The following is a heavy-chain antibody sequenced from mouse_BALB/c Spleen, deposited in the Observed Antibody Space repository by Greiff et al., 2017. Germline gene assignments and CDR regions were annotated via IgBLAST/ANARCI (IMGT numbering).Heavy chain of an antibody. CDR2: IYWDDDK. CDR3: ARTPYYRYGYFDV. D-gene: IGHD2-14*01. J-gene: IGHJ1*01. CDR1: GFSLSTSGMG. V-gene: IGHV8-12*01. Sequence: QVTLKESGPGILQPSQTLSLTCSFSGFSLSTSGMGVSWIRQPSGKGLEWLAHIYWDDDKRYNPSLKSRLTISKDTSSNQVFLKITSVDTADTATYYCARTPYYRYGYFDVWGAGTTVTVSS.